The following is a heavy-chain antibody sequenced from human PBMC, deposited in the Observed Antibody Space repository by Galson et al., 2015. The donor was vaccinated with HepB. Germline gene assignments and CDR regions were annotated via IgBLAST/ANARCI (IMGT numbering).Heavy chain of an antibody. Sequence: SLRLSCAASGFTFSSYAMHWVRQAPGKGLEWVAVISYDGSNKYYADSVKGRFTISRDNSKNTLYLQMNSLRAEDTAVYYCAKVGSYYYDSSGYYSPDAFDIWGQGTMVTVSS. D-gene: IGHD3-22*01. V-gene: IGHV3-30*04. CDR2: ISYDGSNK. CDR3: AKVGSYYYDSSGYYSPDAFDI. CDR1: GFTFSSYA. J-gene: IGHJ3*02.